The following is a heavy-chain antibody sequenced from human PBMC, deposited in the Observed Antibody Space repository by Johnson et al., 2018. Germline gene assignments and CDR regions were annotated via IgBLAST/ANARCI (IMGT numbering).Heavy chain of an antibody. CDR2: TSYDGSNK. J-gene: IGHJ3*02. CDR3: AKGSDSYGYGDAFDS. V-gene: IGHV3-30*18. D-gene: IGHD5-18*01. CDR1: GFIISSYG. Sequence: QVQLVESGGGVVQPGRSLRLSCAASGFIISSYGMHWVRQAPGKGLAWVAVTSYDGSNKYYADSVKGRFTISRDNSKNTLYLQMNSLRVEDTAVYYLAKGSDSYGYGDAFDSWGQGTMVTVSS.